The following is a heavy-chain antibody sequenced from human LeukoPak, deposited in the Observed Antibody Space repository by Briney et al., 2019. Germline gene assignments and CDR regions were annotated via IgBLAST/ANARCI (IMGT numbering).Heavy chain of an antibody. CDR3: ARVDYYDSSGYSDAFDI. Sequence: ASVKVSCKASGYTFTSYAMHWVRQAPGQRLEWMGWINAGNGNTKYSQKFQGRVTITRDTSASTAYMELSSLRSEDTAVYYCARVDYYDSSGYSDAFDIWGQGTMVTVSS. CDR1: GYTFTSYA. V-gene: IGHV1-3*01. D-gene: IGHD3-22*01. J-gene: IGHJ3*02. CDR2: INAGNGNT.